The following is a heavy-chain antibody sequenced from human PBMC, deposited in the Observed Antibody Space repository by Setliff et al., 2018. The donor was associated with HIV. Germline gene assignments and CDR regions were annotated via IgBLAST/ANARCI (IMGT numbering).Heavy chain of an antibody. CDR3: ARELSPTGTD. CDR1: GYTFTKYA. V-gene: IGHV7-4-1*02. Sequence: WASVKVSCKASGYTFTKYAMNWVRQAPGQGLEWMGWINTNTGNPMYAQGFTGRFVFSLDTSVSTAYLQISSLKAEDTAVYYCARELSPTGTDWGRGTLVTVSS. CDR2: INTNTGNP. J-gene: IGHJ4*02. D-gene: IGHD1-7*01.